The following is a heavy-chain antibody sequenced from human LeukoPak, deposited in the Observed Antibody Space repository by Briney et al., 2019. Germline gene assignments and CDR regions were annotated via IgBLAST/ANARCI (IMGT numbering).Heavy chain of an antibody. CDR1: GGSISSYY. J-gene: IGHJ3*02. Sequence: PSETLSLTCTVSGGSISSYYWSWIRQPPGKGLEWIGYIYYSGSTNYNPSLKSRVTISVDTSKNQFSLKLSSVTAADTAVYYCARETPGGSAFDIWGQGTMVTVSS. V-gene: IGHV4-59*12. CDR2: IYYSGST. CDR3: ARETPGGSAFDI. D-gene: IGHD3-16*01.